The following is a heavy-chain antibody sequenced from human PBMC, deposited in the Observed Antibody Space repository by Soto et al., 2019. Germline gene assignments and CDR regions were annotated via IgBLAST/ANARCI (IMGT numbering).Heavy chain of an antibody. V-gene: IGHV3-53*01. Sequence: GGSLILSCAASGFTVSSNYINWVRQAPGKGLEWVSIIYSGGSTYYADSVKGRFTISRDNSKNTVYLQMNSLRAEDTAVYYCAREAGDDWGQGTLVTVSS. CDR3: AREAGDD. J-gene: IGHJ4*02. D-gene: IGHD6-13*01. CDR1: GFTVSSNY. CDR2: IYSGGST.